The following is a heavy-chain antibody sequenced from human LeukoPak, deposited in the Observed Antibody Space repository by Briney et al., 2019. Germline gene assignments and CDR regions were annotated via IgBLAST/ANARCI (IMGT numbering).Heavy chain of an antibody. J-gene: IGHJ3*02. Sequence: PGGSLRLSCAASGFTFSDYILDCVRQAPGKGLEWVGRIRKKSHRYTTEYAASVKGRFTISRDDSKTTLYLQMNGLATEDTAMYYCSREGGEGDESAFDIWGQGTMVTVSA. D-gene: IGHD3-16*01. V-gene: IGHV3-72*01. CDR3: SREGGEGDESAFDI. CDR2: IRKKSHRYTT. CDR1: GFTFSDYI.